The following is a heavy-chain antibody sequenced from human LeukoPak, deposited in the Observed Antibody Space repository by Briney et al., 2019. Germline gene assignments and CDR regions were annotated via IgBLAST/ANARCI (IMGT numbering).Heavy chain of an antibody. CDR1: GDSISGYY. J-gene: IGHJ5*02. CDR2: INTNGHT. D-gene: IGHD3-22*01. Sequence: PSETLSLTCTVSGDSISGYYWSWIRQSPGKGLEWIGYINTNGHTDYNPSLKSRVTISVDTSKNQFSLKLSSVTAADTAVYYCARAPEYYYDRWFHPWGQGTLVTVSS. V-gene: IGHV4-4*09. CDR3: ARAPEYYYDRWFHP.